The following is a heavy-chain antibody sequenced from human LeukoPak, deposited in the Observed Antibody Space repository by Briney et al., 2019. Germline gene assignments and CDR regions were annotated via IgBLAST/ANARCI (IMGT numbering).Heavy chain of an antibody. V-gene: IGHV4-39*07. CDR3: ARDQEGYYGSGSRFDY. D-gene: IGHD3-10*01. Sequence: SETLSLTCTVSGGSISSSSYYWGWIRQPPGKGLEWIGSIYYSGSTYYNPSLKSRVTISVDTSKNQFSLKLSSVTAADTAVYYCARDQEGYYGSGSRFDYWGQGTLVTVSS. CDR2: IYYSGST. CDR1: GGSISSSSYY. J-gene: IGHJ4*02.